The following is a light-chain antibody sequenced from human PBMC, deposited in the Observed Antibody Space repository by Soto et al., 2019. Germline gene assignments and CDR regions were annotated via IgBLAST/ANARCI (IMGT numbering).Light chain of an antibody. CDR2: QDS. V-gene: IGLV3-1*01. J-gene: IGLJ2*01. Sequence: SYELTQPHSVSVSPGQTASITCSGDKLGDKYACWYQQKPGQSPVLVIYQDSKRPSGIPERFSDSKSGNTATLTISGTQAMDEADYYCQAWDSSTAGVGGGTKLTVL. CDR3: QAWDSSTAG. CDR1: KLGDKY.